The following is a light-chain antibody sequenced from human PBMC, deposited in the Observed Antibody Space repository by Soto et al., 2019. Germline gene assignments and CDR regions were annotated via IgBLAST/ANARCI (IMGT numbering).Light chain of an antibody. CDR1: RSVRSSY. Sequence: ELGLTKSPGTLSLSTGERATLSCRASRSVRSSYLAWYQQKPGQALRLLLYGAYSRATGIPDRFSGSGSGTDFTLTINRLETEDFAVYYCQNYDRPPWTFDKGTQVEIK. J-gene: IGKJ1*01. V-gene: IGKV3-20*01. CDR2: GAY. CDR3: QNYDRPPWT.